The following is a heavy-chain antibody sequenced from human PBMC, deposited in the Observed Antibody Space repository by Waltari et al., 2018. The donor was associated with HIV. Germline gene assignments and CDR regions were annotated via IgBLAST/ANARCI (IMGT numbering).Heavy chain of an antibody. CDR1: GFTFSSCW. CDR2: INSDGSST. J-gene: IGHJ6*02. Sequence: VPLVESGGGLVQPGGSLRLSCAASGFTFSSCWGHWVRQAPGKGLVWVSSINSDGSSTSYADSVKGQVTISGDNAKNTLYLQMNSLRAEDTAVYYCARDRAICEDFHGMDVWGQGTTVTVSS. D-gene: IGHD3-3*01. V-gene: IGHV3-74*01. CDR3: ARDRAICEDFHGMDV.